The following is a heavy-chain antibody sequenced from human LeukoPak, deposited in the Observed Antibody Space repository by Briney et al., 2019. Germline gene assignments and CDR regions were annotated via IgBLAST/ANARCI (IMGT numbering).Heavy chain of an antibody. J-gene: IGHJ4*02. Sequence: PGRSLRLSCTASGFTFSDYYMSWVRQAPGKGLEWVSYISDSGDTIYYADSVKGRFTVSRGNVKKSVSLQMNSLRAEDTAVYYCTRLKAGNWGPGTLVTVSS. CDR3: TRLKAGN. CDR2: ISDSGDTI. CDR1: GFTFSDYY. V-gene: IGHV3-11*01.